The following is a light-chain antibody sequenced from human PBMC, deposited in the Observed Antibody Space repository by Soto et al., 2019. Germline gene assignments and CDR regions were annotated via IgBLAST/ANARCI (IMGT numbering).Light chain of an antibody. Sequence: EIVLTQSPATLSLSPGERATLSCRASQSVSSYLAWYQQKPGQAPGLLIYGASNRATGITARFSGSGSGTDCTLAISSLEPEDFAVYYCQQRSNWPPGLTCGGGTKVEIK. V-gene: IGKV3-11*01. CDR3: QQRSNWPPGLT. J-gene: IGKJ4*01. CDR1: QSVSSY. CDR2: GAS.